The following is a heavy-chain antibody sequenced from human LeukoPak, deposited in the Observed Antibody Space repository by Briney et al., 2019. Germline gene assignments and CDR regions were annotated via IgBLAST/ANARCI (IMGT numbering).Heavy chain of an antibody. J-gene: IGHJ3*02. V-gene: IGHV1-2*02. Sequence: GASVKVSCKASGGTFSSYAISWVRQAPGQGLEWMGWINPNSGGTNYAQKFQGRVTMTRDTSISTAYMELSRLRSDDTAVYYCARGLVAATDDAFDIWGQGTMVTVSS. D-gene: IGHD2-15*01. CDR3: ARGLVAATDDAFDI. CDR1: GGTFSSYA. CDR2: INPNSGGT.